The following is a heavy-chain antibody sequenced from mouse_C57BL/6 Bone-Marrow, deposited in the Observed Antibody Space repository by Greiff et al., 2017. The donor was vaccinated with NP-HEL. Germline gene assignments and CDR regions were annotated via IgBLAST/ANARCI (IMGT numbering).Heavy chain of an antibody. J-gene: IGHJ4*01. CDR3: ARPVHYAMDY. Sequence: EVQLVESGGGLVKPGGSLKLSCAASGFTFSDYGMHWVRQAPEKGLEWVAYISSGSSTIYYADKVKGRFTISRDNAKTTLFLQMTSLRSEDTAMYYCARPVHYAMDYWGQGTSVTVSS. CDR2: ISSGSSTI. V-gene: IGHV5-17*01. CDR1: GFTFSDYG.